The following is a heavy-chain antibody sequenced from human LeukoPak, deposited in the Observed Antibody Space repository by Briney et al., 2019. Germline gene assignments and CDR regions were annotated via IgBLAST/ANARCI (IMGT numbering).Heavy chain of an antibody. CDR1: GGSIITTSYY. J-gene: IGHJ4*02. CDR2: IDYSGSA. Sequence: SETLSLTCTVSGGSIITTSYYWAWIRRPPGKGLEWIGSIDYSGSAYYNPSLKSRVTISVDTSRNQFSLKLTSVTAADTAVYYCVQTTGWPGFDYWGQGILVTVSS. V-gene: IGHV4-39*01. CDR3: VQTTGWPGFDY. D-gene: IGHD6-19*01.